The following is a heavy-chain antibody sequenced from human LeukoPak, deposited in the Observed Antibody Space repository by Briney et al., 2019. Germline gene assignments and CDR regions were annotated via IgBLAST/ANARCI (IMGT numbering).Heavy chain of an antibody. D-gene: IGHD4-17*01. V-gene: IGHV3-30*18. Sequence: PGGSLRLSCAASGFTFSSYGMHWVRQAPDKGLEWVAVISYDGSNKYYADSVKGRFTISRDNSKNTLYLQMNSLRAEDTAVYYCAKDYGNSMVVDYWGQGTLVTVSS. J-gene: IGHJ4*02. CDR2: ISYDGSNK. CDR3: AKDYGNSMVVDY. CDR1: GFTFSSYG.